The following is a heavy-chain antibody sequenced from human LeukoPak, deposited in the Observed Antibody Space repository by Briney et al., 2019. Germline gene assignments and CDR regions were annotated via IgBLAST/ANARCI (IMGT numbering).Heavy chain of an antibody. CDR2: IYPGDSDT. CDR1: GYSFTSYW. CDR3: ARQGSAAGMGNWFDP. V-gene: IGHV5-51*01. Sequence: GESLKISCKGSGYSFTSYWIGWVRQMPGKGLGWMGIIYPGDSDTRYSPSFQGQVTISADKSISTAYLQWSSLKASDTAMYYCARQGSAAGMGNWFDPWGQGTLVTVSS. D-gene: IGHD6-13*01. J-gene: IGHJ5*02.